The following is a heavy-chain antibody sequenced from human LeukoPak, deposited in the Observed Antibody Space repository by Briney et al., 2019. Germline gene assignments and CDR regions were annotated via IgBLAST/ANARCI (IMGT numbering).Heavy chain of an antibody. D-gene: IGHD6-19*01. J-gene: IGHJ4*02. V-gene: IGHV4-4*07. CDR2: IYTSGST. Sequence: PSETLSLTCPVSGRSISSYYWSWLRQPAGKGLEWIGRIYTSGSTNYNPSLKSRVTMSVDTSKNQFSLKLSSVTAADTAVYYCATAKSSSGWYWYYWGQGTLVTVSA. CDR1: GRSISSYY. CDR3: ATAKSSSGWYWYY.